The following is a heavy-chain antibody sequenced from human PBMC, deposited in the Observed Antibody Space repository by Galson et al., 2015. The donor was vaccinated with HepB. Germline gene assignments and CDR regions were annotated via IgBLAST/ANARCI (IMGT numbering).Heavy chain of an antibody. J-gene: IGHJ5*02. CDR2: IIPIFGTA. CDR3: ARSGSSFNWFDP. D-gene: IGHD6-6*01. CDR1: GGTFSSYA. V-gene: IGHV1-69*06. Sequence: SVKVSCKASGGTFSSYAISWVRQAPGQGLEWMGGIIPIFGTANYAQKFQGRVTITADKSTSTAYMELSSLRSEDTAVYYCARSGSSFNWFDPWGQGTLVTVSS.